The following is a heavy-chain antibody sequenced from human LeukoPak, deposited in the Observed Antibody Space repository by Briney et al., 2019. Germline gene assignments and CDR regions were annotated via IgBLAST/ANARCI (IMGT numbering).Heavy chain of an antibody. CDR1: GGSISSYY. CDR2: IYYSGST. D-gene: IGHD5-18*01. CDR3: ARGRNYSYGSQWAFDI. Sequence: PSETLSLTCTVSGGSISSYYWSWIRQPPGKGLEWIGYIYYSGSTNYNPSLESRVTISVDTSKNQFSLKLSSVTAADTAVYYCARGRNYSYGSQWAFDIWGQGTMVTVSS. V-gene: IGHV4-59*08. J-gene: IGHJ3*02.